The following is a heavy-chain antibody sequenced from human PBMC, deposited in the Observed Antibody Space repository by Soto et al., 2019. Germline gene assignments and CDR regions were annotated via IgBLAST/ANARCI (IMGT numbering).Heavy chain of an antibody. D-gene: IGHD5-18*01. V-gene: IGHV1-69*01. CDR2: TIPIIGTT. Sequence: QVQLVQSGAEVKKPGSSVKVSCKASGDTLSTHGISWVRQAPGQGLEWMGGTIPIIGTTDYAEKFQGRVTITGDESTTTAYMELSSLRPDDTAVYDCAAGDSSDTGDHWGQGTLVTVSS. CDR1: GDTLSTHG. CDR3: AAGDSSDTGDH. J-gene: IGHJ4*02.